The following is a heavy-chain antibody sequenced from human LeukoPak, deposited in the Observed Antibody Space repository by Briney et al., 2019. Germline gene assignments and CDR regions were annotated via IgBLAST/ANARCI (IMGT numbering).Heavy chain of an antibody. D-gene: IGHD2-2*01. V-gene: IGHV4-61*01. Sequence: SETLSLTCAVSGYSISSGYYWGWIRQPPGKGLEWMGYIYYSGSTNYNPSLKSRVTISVDTSKNEFSLKLSSVPAADPAVYYCARDFLVVVPAAPRGAFDIWGQGTMVSVSS. CDR2: IYYSGST. J-gene: IGHJ3*02. CDR1: GYSISSGYY. CDR3: ARDFLVVVPAAPRGAFDI.